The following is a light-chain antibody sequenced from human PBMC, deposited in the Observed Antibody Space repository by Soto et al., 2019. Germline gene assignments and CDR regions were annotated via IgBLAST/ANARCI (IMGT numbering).Light chain of an antibody. CDR2: GAS. CDR1: QSVTSTY. Sequence: IVLTQSPGTLSLSSGGRATLSCRASQSVTSTYLAWYQQKPGQAPRLLIYGASSRAIGIPDRFSGSVYETDFNLSISRLETEDFAVYYCQHYGNSPLTFGQGTRLEIK. J-gene: IGKJ5*01. CDR3: QHYGNSPLT. V-gene: IGKV3-20*01.